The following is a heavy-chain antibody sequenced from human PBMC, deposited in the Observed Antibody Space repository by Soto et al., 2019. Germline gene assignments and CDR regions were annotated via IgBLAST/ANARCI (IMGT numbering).Heavy chain of an antibody. Sequence: SETLSHTCTFSGGSISDDTYYWGWIRQPPGKGLEWIGSIYYSGTSSYNPSLKSRVTMSVDTSKKQLSLRLSSVTAADTAVYYCARLHCDSPNCVPLDPWGQGTLVTVSS. V-gene: IGHV4-39*01. CDR1: GGSISDDTYY. D-gene: IGHD2-2*01. J-gene: IGHJ5*02. CDR2: IYYSGTS. CDR3: ARLHCDSPNCVPLDP.